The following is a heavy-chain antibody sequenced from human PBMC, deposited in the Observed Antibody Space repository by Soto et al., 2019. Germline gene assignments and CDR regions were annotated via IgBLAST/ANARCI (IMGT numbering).Heavy chain of an antibody. Sequence: EVQLVESGGGLVQPGKSLRLSCAASGFTFDDYAMHWVRQVPGKGLEWVSGLSWNSGTIDYADSVKGRFTISSDNAKNSLHLQMYSLKPEDTAFYYCAKAESSGWYYSLDYWGQGTLVTVSS. CDR1: GFTFDDYA. D-gene: IGHD6-19*01. CDR2: LSWNSGTI. CDR3: AKAESSGWYYSLDY. V-gene: IGHV3-9*01. J-gene: IGHJ4*02.